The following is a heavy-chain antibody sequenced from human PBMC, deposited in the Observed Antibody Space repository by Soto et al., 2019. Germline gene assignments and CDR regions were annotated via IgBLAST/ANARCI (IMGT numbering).Heavy chain of an antibody. CDR1: GFTFSSYE. CDR3: TGEGYGGDTDAFDL. CDR2: ISSSGSTI. D-gene: IGHD4-17*01. V-gene: IGHV3-48*03. J-gene: IGHJ3*01. Sequence: GGSLRLSCAASGFTFSSYEMNWVRQAPGKGLEWVSYISSSGSTIYYADSVKGRFTISRDNAKNSLYLQMNSLRAEDTAVYYCTGEGYGGDTDAFDLWGQGTMVTVSS.